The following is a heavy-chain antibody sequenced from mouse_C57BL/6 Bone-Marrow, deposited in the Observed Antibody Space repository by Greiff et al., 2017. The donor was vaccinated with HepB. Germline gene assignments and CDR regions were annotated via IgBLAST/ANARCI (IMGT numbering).Heavy chain of an antibody. Sequence: VKLVESGPGLVQPSQSLSITCTVSGFSLTSYGVHWVRQSPGKGLEWLGVIWRGGSTDYNAAFMSRLSITKDNSKSQVFFKMNSLQADDTAIYYCAKNYGYYPYYAMDYWGQGTSVTVSS. CDR3: AKNYGYYPYYAMDY. CDR1: GFSLTSYG. D-gene: IGHD2-3*01. V-gene: IGHV2-5*01. J-gene: IGHJ4*01. CDR2: IWRGGST.